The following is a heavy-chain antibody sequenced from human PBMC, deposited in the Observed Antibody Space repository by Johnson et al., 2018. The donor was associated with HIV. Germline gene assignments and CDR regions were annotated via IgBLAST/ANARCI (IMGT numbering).Heavy chain of an antibody. CDR1: GFSFGDYG. D-gene: IGHD4-17*01. CDR2: IYSGGST. V-gene: IGHV3-53*01. J-gene: IGHJ3*02. CDR3: ARESNGDYVGFDI. Sequence: VQLVESGGGIKGPGGSLRLSCAASGFSFGDYGMTWVRQAPGKGLEWVSLIYSGGSTYYADSVKGRFTISRADSRNTLHLQMNSLRAEDTAVYYCARESNGDYVGFDIWGQGTMVTVSS.